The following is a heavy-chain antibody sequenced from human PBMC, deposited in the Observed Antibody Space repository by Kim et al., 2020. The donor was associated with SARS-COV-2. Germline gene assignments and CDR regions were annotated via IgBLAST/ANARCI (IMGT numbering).Heavy chain of an antibody. CDR2: INPNDGET. Sequence: ASVKVSCKTSGYTFSDHYIHWLRQAPGQGPEWMAWINPNDGETKYAQKFQGRVSVTRDTSISTVYPEVSSLASDDTAVYYCTRDSDPDFWAHGTRVTVS. V-gene: IGHV1-2*02. D-gene: IGHD3-10*01. J-gene: IGHJ5*01. CDR3: TRDSDPDF. CDR1: GYTFSDHY.